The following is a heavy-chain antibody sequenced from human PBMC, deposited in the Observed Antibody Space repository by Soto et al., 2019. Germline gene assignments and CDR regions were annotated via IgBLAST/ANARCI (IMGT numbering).Heavy chain of an antibody. CDR2: IYSDDDK. J-gene: IGHJ2*01. CDR3: AHRQLIGLAEYCGRAGYFDL. D-gene: IGHD2-21*01. Sequence: QITLKESGPTLVKPTQTLTLNCTFSGFSLSTSGVGVGWVRQPPGKALEWLARIYSDDDKGYSPSLKRRLTITNHTSKNQVVLTMTNMHPVDTATYYCAHRQLIGLAEYCGRAGYFDLWGRGPLGTVSS. V-gene: IGHV2-5*02. CDR1: GFSLSTSGVG.